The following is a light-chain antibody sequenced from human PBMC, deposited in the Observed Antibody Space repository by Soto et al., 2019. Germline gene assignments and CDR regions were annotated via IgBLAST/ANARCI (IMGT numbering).Light chain of an antibody. Sequence: EIVMTQSPATLSVSPGERATLSCRASQSVSSNLAWYQQKPGQAPRLLIYGASTRATGIPARFSGSGSGTEFTLTISSLQSEDFATYYCLQAKSFPLTCGQGTKVDIK. CDR1: QSVSSN. CDR2: GAS. V-gene: IGKV3-15*01. CDR3: LQAKSFPLT. J-gene: IGKJ1*01.